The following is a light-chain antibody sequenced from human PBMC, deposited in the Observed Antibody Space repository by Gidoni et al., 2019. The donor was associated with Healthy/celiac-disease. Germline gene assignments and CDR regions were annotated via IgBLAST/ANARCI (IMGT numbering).Light chain of an antibody. CDR3: SSYTSSSTYV. Sequence: QSALTQPASVSGSPGPSITISCTGTSNDVGGYNYVAWYQQHPGKAPKLMIYEVSNRPSGVPDRFSGSKSGNTASLTISGLQAEDEADYYCSSYTSSSTYVFGTGTKVTVL. CDR2: EVS. CDR1: SNDVGGYNY. V-gene: IGLV2-14*01. J-gene: IGLJ1*01.